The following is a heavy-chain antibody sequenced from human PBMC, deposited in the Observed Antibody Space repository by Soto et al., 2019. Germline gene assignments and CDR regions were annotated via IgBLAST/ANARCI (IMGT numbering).Heavy chain of an antibody. V-gene: IGHV3-30-3*01. CDR2: ISYDGSNK. Sequence: LRLSCAASGFTFSSYAMHWVRQAPGKGLEWVAVISYDGSNKYYADSVKGRFTISRDNSKNTLYLQMNSLRAEDTAVYYCARDLTSYYYGSGTFGMDVWGQGTTVTVSS. J-gene: IGHJ6*02. CDR3: ARDLTSYYYGSGTFGMDV. CDR1: GFTFSSYA. D-gene: IGHD3-10*01.